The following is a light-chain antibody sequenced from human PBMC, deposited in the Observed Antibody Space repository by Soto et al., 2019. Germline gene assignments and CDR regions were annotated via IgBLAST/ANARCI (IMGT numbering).Light chain of an antibody. J-gene: IGKJ1*01. CDR1: QTVSSN. CDR2: GAS. Sequence: VLARSPVSLSVSPGERAALSCRASQTVSSNLAWYQQKPGQAPRLLIYGASTRATGIPARFSGSGSGTEFTLTISSLQSEDFAVYCCQQYNDWPWTFGQGTKVDIK. V-gene: IGKV3-15*01. CDR3: QQYNDWPWT.